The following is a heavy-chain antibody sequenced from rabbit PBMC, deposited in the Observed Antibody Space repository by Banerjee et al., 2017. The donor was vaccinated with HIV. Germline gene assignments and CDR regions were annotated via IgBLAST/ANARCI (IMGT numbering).Heavy chain of an antibody. Sequence: QEQLVESGGGRVHPQGPLQPSCKASGFDFTDYNRGWVGQAQGKGLEWIGTITTSGTAYYAIWAKGRFTISKASSTTVTLQMTSLTAADTATYFCAREGAFASDSTYYAIAKLWGPGTLVTVS. D-gene: IGHD8-1*01. CDR1: GFDFTDYNR. CDR2: ITTSGTA. CDR3: AREGAFASDSTYYAIAKL. V-gene: IGHV1S45*01. J-gene: IGHJ4*01.